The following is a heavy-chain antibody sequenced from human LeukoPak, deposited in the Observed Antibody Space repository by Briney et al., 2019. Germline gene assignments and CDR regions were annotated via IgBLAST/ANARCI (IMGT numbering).Heavy chain of an antibody. CDR2: IYYSGST. J-gene: IGHJ6*03. Sequence: SETLSLTCNVSGYSISSGYYWGWIRQPPGKGLEWIGYIYYSGSTNYNPSLKSRVTISVDTSKNQFSLKLSSVTAADTAVYYCARAGVWSYYYYYYMDVWGKGTTVTVSS. CDR1: GYSISSGYY. D-gene: IGHD1-26*01. V-gene: IGHV4-59*01. CDR3: ARAGVWSYYYYYYMDV.